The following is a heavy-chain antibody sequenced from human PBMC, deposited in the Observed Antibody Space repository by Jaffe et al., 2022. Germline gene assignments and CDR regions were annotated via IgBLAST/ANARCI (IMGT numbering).Heavy chain of an antibody. CDR1: GFTFSSYA. V-gene: IGHV3-23*01. J-gene: IGHJ6*03. D-gene: IGHD1-1*01. Sequence: EVQLLESGGGLVQPGGSLRLSCEASGFTFSSYAMSWVRQVPGKGLEWVSGISGGGGGTYSADSVRGRFTISRDNSKNTLYLQMNSLRAEDTAMYYCARNEDDNDAPVYMDVWGKGTTVTVSS. CDR2: ISGGGGGT. CDR3: ARNEDDNDAPVYMDV.